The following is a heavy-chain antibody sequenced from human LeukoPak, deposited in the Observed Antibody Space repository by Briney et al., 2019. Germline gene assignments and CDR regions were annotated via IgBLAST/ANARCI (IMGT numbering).Heavy chain of an antibody. CDR3: ARTDVVVVVAIPGFDY. CDR1: GYTCTDYY. V-gene: IGHV1-2*02. D-gene: IGHD2-15*01. J-gene: IGHJ4*02. CDR2: INPNSGGT. Sequence: ASVKVSCKASGYTCTDYYMHWVRQAPGQGLEWMGCINPNSGGTNYAQKFQGRGTMTRDTSISTAYMELSRLRSDDTAVYYCARTDVVVVVAIPGFDYWGQGTLVTVSS.